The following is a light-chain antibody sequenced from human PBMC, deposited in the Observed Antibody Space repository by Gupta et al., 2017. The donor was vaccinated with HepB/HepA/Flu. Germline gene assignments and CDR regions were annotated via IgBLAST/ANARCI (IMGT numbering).Light chain of an antibody. Sequence: DIQMTQSPSSLSASVGDRVTITCRASQSISSYLNWYQQKPGKAPELLIYAASTLQTGVPSRFSGSGSGTDFTLTVSRLQPEDFATYYCQETYYTPRTFGGGTKVEIK. V-gene: IGKV1-39*01. CDR3: QETYYTPRT. CDR1: QSISSY. J-gene: IGKJ4*01. CDR2: AAS.